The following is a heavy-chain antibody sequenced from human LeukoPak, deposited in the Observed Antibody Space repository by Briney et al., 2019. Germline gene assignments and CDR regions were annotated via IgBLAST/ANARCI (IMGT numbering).Heavy chain of an antibody. CDR2: IYYSGST. CDR3: ARVDIVATGQVDY. D-gene: IGHD5-12*01. CDR1: GDSISSGDYY. Sequence: SETLSLTCTVSGDSISSGDYYWSWIRQPPGKGLEWIGYIYYSGSTYYNPSLKSRVTISVDTSKNQFSLKLSSVTAADTAVYYCARVDIVATGQVDYWGQGTLVTVSS. J-gene: IGHJ4*02. V-gene: IGHV4-30-4*08.